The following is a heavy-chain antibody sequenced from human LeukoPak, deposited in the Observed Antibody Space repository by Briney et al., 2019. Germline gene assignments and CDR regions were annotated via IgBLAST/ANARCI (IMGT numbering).Heavy chain of an antibody. CDR2: IRSKAYGGTT. V-gene: IGHV3-49*04. J-gene: IGHJ4*02. CDR3: TRGAVVVVAHFDY. Sequence: GGSLRLSCTASGFTFGDYAMSWVSQAPGKGLEWVGFIRSKAYGGTTEYAASVKGRFTISRDDSKSIAYLQMNSLKTEDTAVYYCTRGAVVVVAHFDYWGQGTLVTVSS. D-gene: IGHD2-15*01. CDR1: GFTFGDYA.